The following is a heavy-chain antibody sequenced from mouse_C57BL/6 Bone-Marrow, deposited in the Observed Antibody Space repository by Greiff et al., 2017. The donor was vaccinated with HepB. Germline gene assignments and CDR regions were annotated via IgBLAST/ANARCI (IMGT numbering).Heavy chain of an antibody. CDR3: TGRTTVDYFDY. CDR1: GFTFSNYW. V-gene: IGHV6-3*01. Sequence: EVKLQESGGGLVQPGGSMKLSCVASGFTFSNYWMNWVRQSPEKGLEWVAQIRLKSDNYATHYAESVKGRFTISRDDSKSSVYLQMDNLRAEDTGIYYCTGRTTVDYFDYWGQGTTLTVSS. CDR2: IRLKSDNYAT. D-gene: IGHD1-1*01. J-gene: IGHJ2*01.